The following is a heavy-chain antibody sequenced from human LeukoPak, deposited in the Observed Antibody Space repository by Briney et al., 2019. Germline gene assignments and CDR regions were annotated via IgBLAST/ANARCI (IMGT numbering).Heavy chain of an antibody. CDR1: GFTVSSNY. CDR3: ARSYYGSGSYPL. J-gene: IGHJ4*02. Sequence: GGSLRLSCAASGFTVSSNYMSWVRQAPGKGLEWVSVIYSGGSTYYADSVKGRFTISRDNSKNTLYLQMNSLRAEDTAVYYCARSYYGSGSYPLWGQGTLVTVSS. D-gene: IGHD3-10*01. V-gene: IGHV3-53*01. CDR2: IYSGGST.